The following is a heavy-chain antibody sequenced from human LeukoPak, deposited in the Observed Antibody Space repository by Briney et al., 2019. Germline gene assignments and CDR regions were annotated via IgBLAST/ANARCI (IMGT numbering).Heavy chain of an antibody. D-gene: IGHD4-17*01. CDR2: SGGST. J-gene: IGHJ1*01. V-gene: IGHV3-23*01. CDR1: VFTFSSYA. Sequence: GGSLRLSCAASVFTFSSYAMSWVRQAPGKGLEWVSVSGGSTYYADSVKGRFTISRDNSKNTLYLQMNSLRAEDTAVYYCAKEIYGDATGARFQHWGQGTLLIVSS. CDR3: AKEIYGDATGARFQH.